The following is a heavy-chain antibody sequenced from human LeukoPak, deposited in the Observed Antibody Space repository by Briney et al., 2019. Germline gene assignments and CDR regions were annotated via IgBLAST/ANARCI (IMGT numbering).Heavy chain of an antibody. D-gene: IGHD3-16*02. CDR2: IYTSGRT. Sequence: PSETLSLTCTVSGGSITFGSYYWTWIRQPAGKGLEWIGRIYTSGRTFYNPSLKSRATISMDTSMNQFSLRLNSVTAADTAVYYCARARVIPASFDDWGQGTLVTVPS. V-gene: IGHV4-61*02. CDR3: ARARVIPASFDD. J-gene: IGHJ4*02. CDR1: GGSITFGSYY.